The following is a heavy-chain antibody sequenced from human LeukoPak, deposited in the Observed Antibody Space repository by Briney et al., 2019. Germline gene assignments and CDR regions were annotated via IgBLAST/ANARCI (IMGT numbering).Heavy chain of an antibody. D-gene: IGHD3-22*01. J-gene: IGHJ4*02. CDR1: GFTFSNYG. V-gene: IGHV3-33*01. Sequence: GGSLRLSCAASGFTFSNYGIHWARQAPGKGLDWVAVIGFDGSSKYYADSVKGRFTVSRDNSKSSVYLQMSSLRAEDTAVYYCARDYDSSGYYPFDLPDYWGQGTLVTVSS. CDR2: IGFDGSSK. CDR3: ARDYDSSGYYPFDLPDY.